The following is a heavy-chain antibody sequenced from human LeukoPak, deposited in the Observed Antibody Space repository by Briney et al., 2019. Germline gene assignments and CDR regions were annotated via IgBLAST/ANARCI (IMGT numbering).Heavy chain of an antibody. J-gene: IGHJ3*02. CDR1: GFTFSSYS. Sequence: TGGSLRLSCAASGFTFSSYSMNWVRQAPGKGLEWVSYISSSSSTIYYADSVKGRFTISRDNAKNPLYLQMNSLRAEDTAVYYCASPLPVYYDSRDAFDIWGQGTMVTVSS. V-gene: IGHV3-48*04. CDR3: ASPLPVYYDSRDAFDI. D-gene: IGHD3-22*01. CDR2: ISSSSSTI.